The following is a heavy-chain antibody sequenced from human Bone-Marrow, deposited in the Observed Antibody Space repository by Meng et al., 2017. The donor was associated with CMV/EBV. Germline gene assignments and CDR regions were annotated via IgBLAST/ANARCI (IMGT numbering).Heavy chain of an antibody. J-gene: IGHJ4*02. CDR1: GYTFTSYG. CDR3: ARLDRSGWYSPFDY. V-gene: IGHV1-18*01. D-gene: IGHD6-19*01. Sequence: ASVKVSCKASGYTFTSYGISWVRQAPGQGLEWMGWISAYNGNTNYAQKLQGRVTMTRDTSISTAYMILIRLKSDDTAVYYCARLDRSGWYSPFDYWGQGTLVTVSS. CDR2: ISAYNGNT.